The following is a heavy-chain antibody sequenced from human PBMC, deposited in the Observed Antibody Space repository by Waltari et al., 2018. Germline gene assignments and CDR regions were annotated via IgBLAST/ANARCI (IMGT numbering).Heavy chain of an antibody. CDR3: ARGRASGYCSSTSWYRGPTDNWFDP. V-gene: IGHV1-8*03. CDR2: MNPNSGNT. J-gene: IGHJ5*02. Sequence: QVQLVQSGAEVKKPGASVKVSCKASGYTFTSYDINWVRQATGQGLEWMGWMNPNSGNTGYAQKFQGRVTITRHTSISTAYIELSSRRSEETAVYYCARGRASGYCSSTSWYRGPTDNWFDPWGQGTLVTVSS. CDR1: GYTFTSYD. D-gene: IGHD2-2*02.